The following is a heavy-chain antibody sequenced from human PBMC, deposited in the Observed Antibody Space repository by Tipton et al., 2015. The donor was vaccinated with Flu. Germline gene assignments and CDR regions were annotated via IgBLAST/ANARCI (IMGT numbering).Heavy chain of an antibody. CDR1: GFTVSTNY. Sequence: EASGFTVSTNYMGWVRQAPGKGLEWVSVIYRGARTYYADAVKGRFTTSRDNSKNTLYVQMNSLRVEDTAVYYCARVREADYAYGMDVWGQGTTVTVSS. J-gene: IGHJ6*02. D-gene: IGHD3-16*01. CDR2: IYRGART. V-gene: IGHV3-53*01. CDR3: ARVREADYAYGMDV.